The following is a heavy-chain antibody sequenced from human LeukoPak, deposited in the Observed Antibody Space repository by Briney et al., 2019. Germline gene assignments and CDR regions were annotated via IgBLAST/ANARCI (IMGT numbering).Heavy chain of an antibody. V-gene: IGHV1-69*06. CDR3: ASEPTTLRFLEWSDPPVSGWFDP. Sequence: HAASVKVSCKASGGTFSSYAISWVRQAPGQGLEWMGGIIPIFGTANYAQKFQGRVTITADKSTSTAYMELSSLRSDDTAVYYCASEPTTLRFLEWSDPPVSGWFDPWGQGTLVTVSS. J-gene: IGHJ5*02. CDR1: GGTFSSYA. CDR2: IIPIFGTA. D-gene: IGHD3-3*01.